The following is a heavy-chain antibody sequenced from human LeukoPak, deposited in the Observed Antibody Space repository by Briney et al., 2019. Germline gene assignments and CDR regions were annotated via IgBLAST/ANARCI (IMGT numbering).Heavy chain of an antibody. Sequence: GGSLRLSCAASGFTFNDYGMHWVRQAPGKGLEWVAVISYDGSNKYYTDSVKGRFTISRDNSKSTLYLQMNSLRAEDTAVYYCAKVRWDNSGWYYLDYWGQGTLVTVSS. CDR2: ISYDGSNK. V-gene: IGHV3-30*18. J-gene: IGHJ4*02. CDR3: AKVRWDNSGWYYLDY. D-gene: IGHD6-19*01. CDR1: GFTFNDYG.